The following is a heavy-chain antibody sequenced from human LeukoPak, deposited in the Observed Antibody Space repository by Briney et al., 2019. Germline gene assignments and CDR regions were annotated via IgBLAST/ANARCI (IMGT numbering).Heavy chain of an antibody. Sequence: ASVKVSCKASGYTFTSYDINWVRQATGQGLEWMGWMNPNSGNTGYAQKFQGRVTITGNTSISTAYMELSSLRSEDTAVYYCARGGGSSFYYYYYYMDVWGKGTTVTVSS. J-gene: IGHJ6*03. CDR3: ARGGGSSFYYYYYYMDV. CDR1: GYTFTSYD. D-gene: IGHD6-13*01. V-gene: IGHV1-8*03. CDR2: MNPNSGNT.